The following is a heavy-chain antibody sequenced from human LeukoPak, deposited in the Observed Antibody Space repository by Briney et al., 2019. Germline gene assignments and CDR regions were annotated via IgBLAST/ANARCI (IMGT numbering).Heavy chain of an antibody. CDR3: ASPRIGYSSSWAPDI. V-gene: IGHV3-11*06. D-gene: IGHD6-13*01. CDR2: ISSSSSYR. CDR1: GLTFSDYY. J-gene: IGHJ3*02. Sequence: GGSLTLSCAASGLTFSDYYMMWIRQPAGKGLEWVSYISSSSSYRNYADSVKGRFTISRDNAKNSLYLQMNSLRAEDTAVYYCASPRIGYSSSWAPDIWGQGTMVTVSS.